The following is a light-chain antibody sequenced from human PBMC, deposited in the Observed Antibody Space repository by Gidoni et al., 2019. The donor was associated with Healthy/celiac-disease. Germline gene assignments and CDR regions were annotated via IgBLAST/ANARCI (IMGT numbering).Light chain of an antibody. CDR2: CAS. CDR1: QSVSSN. Sequence: DIVMTTSPATLSVSPGERATLSCRASQSVSSNLAWYQQNPGQAPRLLIECASTRATGIPARFSGSGSGTEFTLTISSLQSEDFAVYYCQQYNNWCSFGQGTKLEIK. V-gene: IGKV3-15*01. CDR3: QQYNNWCS. J-gene: IGKJ2*04.